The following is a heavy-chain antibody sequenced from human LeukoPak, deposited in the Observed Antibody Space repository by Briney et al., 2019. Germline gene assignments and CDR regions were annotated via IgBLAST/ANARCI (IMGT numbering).Heavy chain of an antibody. CDR3: ARDRGYCSGGSCYLHYFDY. V-gene: IGHV3-11*06. Sequence: GGSLRLSCAASGFTFTDYYMSWIRQVPGKGLEWVSYITNSNVYTAYADSVKGRFTISRDNAKNSPYLQMNSLRAEDTAVYYCARDRGYCSGGSCYLHYFDYWGQGTLVTVSS. CDR2: ITNSNVYT. CDR1: GFTFTDYY. J-gene: IGHJ4*02. D-gene: IGHD2-15*01.